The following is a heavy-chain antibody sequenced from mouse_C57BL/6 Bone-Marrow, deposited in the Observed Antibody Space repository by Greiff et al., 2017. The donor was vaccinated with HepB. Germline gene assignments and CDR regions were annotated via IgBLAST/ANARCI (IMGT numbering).Heavy chain of an antibody. D-gene: IGHD2-5*01. Sequence: VQLQQPGAELVKPGASVKLSCKASGYTFTSYWMHWVKQRPGQGLEWIGMIHPNSGSTNYNEKFKSKATLTVDKSSSTAYMQLRSLTSEDSAVYYCARSRVYSNCYFDYWGQGTTLTVSS. V-gene: IGHV1-64*01. CDR2: IHPNSGST. CDR3: ARSRVYSNCYFDY. CDR1: GYTFTSYW. J-gene: IGHJ2*01.